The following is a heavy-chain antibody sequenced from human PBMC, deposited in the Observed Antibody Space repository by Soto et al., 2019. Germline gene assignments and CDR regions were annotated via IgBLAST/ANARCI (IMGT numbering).Heavy chain of an antibody. CDR1: GGSISSSSYY. Sequence: SETLSLTCTVSGGSISSSSYYWGWIRQPPGKGLEWIGSIYYSGSTYYNPSLKSRVTISVDTSKNQFSLKLSSVTAADTAVYYCASATVTKRMRFDYWGQGTLVTVSS. J-gene: IGHJ4*02. D-gene: IGHD4-17*01. CDR3: ASATVTKRMRFDY. CDR2: IYYSGST. V-gene: IGHV4-39*01.